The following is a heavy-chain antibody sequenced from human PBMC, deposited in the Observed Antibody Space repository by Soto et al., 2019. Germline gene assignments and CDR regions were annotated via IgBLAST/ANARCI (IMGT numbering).Heavy chain of an antibody. V-gene: IGHV3-7*01. CDR2: IKEDGGDK. Sequence: GGSLRLSCVASGFTFSNSWMTWVRQAPGKGLEWVANIKEDGGDKYYVDSVKGRFTISRDNAKNSLYLEMNSLRVEDTAVYYWARDRGHFGGDYWGQGTLVTVSS. D-gene: IGHD3-16*01. CDR3: ARDRGHFGGDY. J-gene: IGHJ4*02. CDR1: GFTFSNSW.